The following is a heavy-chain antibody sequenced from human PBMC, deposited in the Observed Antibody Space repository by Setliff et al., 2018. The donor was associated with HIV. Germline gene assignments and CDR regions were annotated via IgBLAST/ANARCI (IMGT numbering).Heavy chain of an antibody. V-gene: IGHV2-5*02. CDR3: AHSSYYYDSSGYKDAFDI. J-gene: IGHJ3*02. CDR1: GFSLSTSGVG. Sequence: SGPTLVNPTQTLTLTCTFSGFSLSTSGVGVGWIRQPPGKALEWLALIYWDDDKRYSPSLKSRPTITKDTSKNQVVLTMTNMDPVDTATYYCAHSSYYYDSSGYKDAFDIWGQGTMVTVSS. D-gene: IGHD3-22*01. CDR2: IYWDDDK.